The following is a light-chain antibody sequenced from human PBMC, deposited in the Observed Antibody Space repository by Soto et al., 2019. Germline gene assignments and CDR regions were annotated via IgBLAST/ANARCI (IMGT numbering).Light chain of an antibody. Sequence: DIQMTQSPSTLSLSLGDRVTITCRASQTISSWLAWYQRKPGKAPKLLIYKASTLKSGVPSRFSGSGSGTEFTLTISSLQPDDFATYYCQHYNSYSEAFGQGTKVDIK. J-gene: IGKJ1*01. CDR1: QTISSW. V-gene: IGKV1-5*03. CDR3: QHYNSYSEA. CDR2: KAS.